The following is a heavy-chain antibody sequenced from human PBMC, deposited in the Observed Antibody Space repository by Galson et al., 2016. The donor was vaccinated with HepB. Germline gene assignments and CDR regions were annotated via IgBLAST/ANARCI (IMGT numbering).Heavy chain of an antibody. V-gene: IGHV3-21*01. Sequence: SLRLSCAASGFTFSSYSMNWVRQAPGKGLEWVSSISGSSHYIYYADSMKGRFTISRDNAKNSLYLQMNSLRARDTAVYYCARDALTVTTNNWFDPWGQGTLVTFAS. J-gene: IGHJ5*02. D-gene: IGHD4-17*01. CDR1: GFTFSSYS. CDR3: ARDALTVTTNNWFDP. CDR2: ISGSSHYI.